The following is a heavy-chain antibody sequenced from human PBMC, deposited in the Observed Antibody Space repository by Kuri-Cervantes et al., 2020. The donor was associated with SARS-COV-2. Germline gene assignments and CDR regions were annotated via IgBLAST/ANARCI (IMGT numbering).Heavy chain of an antibody. V-gene: IGHV4-39*07. CDR1: GGSISSSSYY. CDR3: ARYGPPRYYFDY. CDR2: IYYSGST. J-gene: IGHJ4*02. Sequence: GSLRLSCTVSGGSISSSSYYWGWIRQPPGKGLECIGSIYYSGSTYYNPSFKSRVTISVDTSKNQFSLKLSSVTAADTAVYYCARYGPPRYYFDYWGQGTLVTVSS. D-gene: IGHD4-17*01.